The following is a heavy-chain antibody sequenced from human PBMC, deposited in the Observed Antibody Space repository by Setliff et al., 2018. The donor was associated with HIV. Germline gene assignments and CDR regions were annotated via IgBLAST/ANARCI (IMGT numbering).Heavy chain of an antibody. V-gene: IGHV3-11*04. CDR1: GFTFSDYF. CDR2: ISRSGDSI. Sequence: PGGSLRLSCAASGFTFSDYFMSWIRQAPGKGLEWVSYISRSGDSIHYADSVKGRFTISRDNAKNSLYLQMNSLRAEDTAVYFCARGVSYLDYWGQGTLVTVSS. D-gene: IGHD3-3*01. CDR3: ARGVSYLDY. J-gene: IGHJ4*02.